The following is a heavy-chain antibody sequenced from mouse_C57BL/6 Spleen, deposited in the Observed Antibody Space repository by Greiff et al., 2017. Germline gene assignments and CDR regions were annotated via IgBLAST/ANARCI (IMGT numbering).Heavy chain of an antibody. D-gene: IGHD2-10*02. CDR3: TRPYGNYPYYYAMDY. CDR1: GYTFTSYW. Sequence: QVQLQQPGAELVKPGASVKMSCKASGYTFTSYWITWVKQRPGQGLEWIGDIYPGSGSTNYNEKFKSKATLTVDTSSSTAYMQLSSLTSEDSAVYNCTRPYGNYPYYYAMDYWGQGTSVTVSS. J-gene: IGHJ4*01. V-gene: IGHV1-55*01. CDR2: IYPGSGST.